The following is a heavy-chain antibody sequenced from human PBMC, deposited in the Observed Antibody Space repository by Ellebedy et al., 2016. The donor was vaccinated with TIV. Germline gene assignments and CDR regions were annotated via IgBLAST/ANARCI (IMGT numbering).Heavy chain of an antibody. CDR1: GFTFSTYG. CDR3: VRDGSYDYGDY. D-gene: IGHD4-17*01. J-gene: IGHJ4*03. Sequence: PGGSLRLSCAASGFTFSTYGMHWVRQAPGKGLEWVALTSYDGSNIFYADSVKGRFTISRDNTKNTEYLQMNSLGVEDTAVYYCVRDGSYDYGDYWGPGTPVTVSS. V-gene: IGHV3-30*03. CDR2: TSYDGSNI.